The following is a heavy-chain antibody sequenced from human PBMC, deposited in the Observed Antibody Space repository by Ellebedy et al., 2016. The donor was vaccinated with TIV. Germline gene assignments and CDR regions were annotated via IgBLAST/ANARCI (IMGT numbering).Heavy chain of an antibody. J-gene: IGHJ5*02. D-gene: IGHD4-17*01. CDR1: GFNFRSYW. V-gene: IGHV3-7*01. CDR2: IYQDGSQK. Sequence: GESLKISCAASGFNFRSYWMGWVRQSPGKGLAWVANIYQDGSQKYYVDSAEGRFTISRDNAKNSLYLEMKSLRVEDTALYYCARRGSYGDYAVQVNNWFDAWGQGIPVSVSS. CDR3: ARRGSYGDYAVQVNNWFDA.